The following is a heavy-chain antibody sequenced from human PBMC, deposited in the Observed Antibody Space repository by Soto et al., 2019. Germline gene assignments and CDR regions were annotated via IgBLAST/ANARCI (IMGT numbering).Heavy chain of an antibody. Sequence: QVQLVQSGAEVKKPGASVKVSCKASGYTFTGYYMHWVRQAPGQGLEWMGWINPNSGGTNYAQKFQGWVTMTRDTSISTAYMELSRLRSDDTAVYYCAREGGSGGSYLTYYYGMDVWGQGTTVTVSS. CDR3: AREGGSGGSYLTYYYGMDV. D-gene: IGHD1-26*01. V-gene: IGHV1-2*04. J-gene: IGHJ6*02. CDR1: GYTFTGYY. CDR2: INPNSGGT.